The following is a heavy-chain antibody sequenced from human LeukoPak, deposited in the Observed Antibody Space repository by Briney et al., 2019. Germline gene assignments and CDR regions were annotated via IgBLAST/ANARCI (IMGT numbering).Heavy chain of an antibody. D-gene: IGHD3-10*01. CDR1: GDSISSYY. CDR3: ASHYSPSGSFTY. CDR2: IYYNGNT. V-gene: IGHV4-59*08. Sequence: SETLSLTCTVSGDSISSYYWSWIRQPPGKGLECSGYIYYNGNTNYNPSLKSRVTISLDTSKSQFSLNLSSVTAADTAVYYCASHYSPSGSFTYWGQGTLVTVSS. J-gene: IGHJ4*02.